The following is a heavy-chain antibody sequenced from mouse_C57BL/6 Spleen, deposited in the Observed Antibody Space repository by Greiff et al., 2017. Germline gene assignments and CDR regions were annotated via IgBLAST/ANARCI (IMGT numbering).Heavy chain of an antibody. V-gene: IGHV1-52*01. CDR1: GYTFTSYW. Sequence: QVQLQQPGAELVRPGSSVKLSCKASGYTFTSYWMHWVKQRPIQGLEWIGNIDPSDSETHSNQKFKDKATLTVDKSSSTAYMQLSSLTSEDSAVYYCARRHYGSSSWYFDVWGTGTTVTVSS. CDR3: ARRHYGSSSWYFDV. J-gene: IGHJ1*03. CDR2: IDPSDSET. D-gene: IGHD1-1*01.